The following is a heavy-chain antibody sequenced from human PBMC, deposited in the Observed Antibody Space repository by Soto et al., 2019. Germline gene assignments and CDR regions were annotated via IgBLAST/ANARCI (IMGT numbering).Heavy chain of an antibody. Sequence: QVQLVESGGGVVQPGRSLRLSCAASGFTFSSYGMHWVRQAPGKGLEWVAVIWYDGSNKYYADSVKGRFTISRDNSKNTLYLQMNSLRAEDTAVYYCARVPPLITIFGVVIDTNYYYYGMDVWGQGPTVTVSS. J-gene: IGHJ6*02. CDR2: IWYDGSNK. CDR1: GFTFSSYG. V-gene: IGHV3-33*01. CDR3: ARVPPLITIFGVVIDTNYYYYGMDV. D-gene: IGHD3-3*01.